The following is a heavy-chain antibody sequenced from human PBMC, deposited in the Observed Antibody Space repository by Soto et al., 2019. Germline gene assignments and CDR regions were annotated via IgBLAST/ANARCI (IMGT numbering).Heavy chain of an antibody. V-gene: IGHV4-59*01. D-gene: IGHD2-2*01. CDR2: IYYSGST. Sequence: SETLSLTCTVSGGSISSYYWSWIRQPPGKGLEWIGYIYYSGSTNYNPSLKSRVTISVDTSKNQFSLKLSSVTAADTAVYYCARAQFVGVPAAKYYYYYMDVWGKGTTVTVSS. J-gene: IGHJ6*03. CDR3: ARAQFVGVPAAKYYYYYMDV. CDR1: GGSISSYY.